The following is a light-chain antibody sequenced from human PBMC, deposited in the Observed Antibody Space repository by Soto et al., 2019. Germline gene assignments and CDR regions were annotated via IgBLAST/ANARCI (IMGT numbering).Light chain of an antibody. V-gene: IGLV2-23*02. CDR3: CSYAGSYV. Sequence: QSVLTQPASVSGSPGQSITISCTGTSSDVGSYNLVSWYQQHPGKAPKVMIYEVTKRPSGVSNRFSGSKSGNTASLTTSGLQAEDEADYYCCSYAGSYVFGTGTKLTVL. CDR2: EVT. J-gene: IGLJ1*01. CDR1: SSDVGSYNL.